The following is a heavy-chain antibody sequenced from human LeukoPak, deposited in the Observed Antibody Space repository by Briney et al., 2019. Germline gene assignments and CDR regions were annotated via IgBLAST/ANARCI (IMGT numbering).Heavy chain of an antibody. D-gene: IGHD3-22*01. J-gene: IGHJ4*02. CDR1: GFTFSSYW. CDR3: ARFDSSGYYYVQVVGFDY. V-gene: IGHV3-7*01. CDR2: IKQDGSEK. Sequence: GGSLRLSCAASGFTFSSYWMSWVRQAPGKGLEWVANIKQDGSEKYYVDSVKGRFTISRDNAKNSLYLQMNSLRAEDTAVYYCARFDSSGYYYVQVVGFDYWGQGTLVTVSS.